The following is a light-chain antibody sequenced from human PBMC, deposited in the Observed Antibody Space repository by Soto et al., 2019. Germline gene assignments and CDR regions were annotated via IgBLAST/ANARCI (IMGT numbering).Light chain of an antibody. V-gene: IGKV1-5*01. CDR3: QQYNSYPLT. CDR2: DAS. Sequence: DIPMTQSPSTLSAFVGDGVTITCRASQRISTWLAWFQQRPGKAPNLLIYDASSWGSGVPSRFSGSGSGREFTLTISSLQPDDFATYYCQQYNSYPLTFGGGTKVEMK. CDR1: QRISTW. J-gene: IGKJ4*01.